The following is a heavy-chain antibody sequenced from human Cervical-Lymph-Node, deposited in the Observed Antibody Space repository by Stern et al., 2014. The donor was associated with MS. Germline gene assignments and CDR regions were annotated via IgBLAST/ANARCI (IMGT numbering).Heavy chain of an antibody. D-gene: IGHD2-8*01. CDR1: GFTFSSYG. CDR3: ARDYEDTSMLFDH. V-gene: IGHV3-30*03. J-gene: IGHJ4*01. CDR2: ISYDGNLK. Sequence: VQLVESGGAVVQPGRSLRLSCAASGFTFSSYGMHWVRQAPGKGLEWVAVISYDGNLKYYAAAVKGRFTISRSNSKNTLHLKMNSVTTDVRAIYYCARDYEDTSMLFDHWGQGTLVTVSS.